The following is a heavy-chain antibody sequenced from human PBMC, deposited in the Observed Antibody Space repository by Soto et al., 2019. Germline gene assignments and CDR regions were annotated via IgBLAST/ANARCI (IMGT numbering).Heavy chain of an antibody. CDR2: IKEDGSEK. V-gene: IGHV3-7*03. CDR3: ARDKVVGPTTLDY. CDR1: GFTFSTYW. Sequence: PGGSLRLSCVVSGFTFSTYWMSWVRQAPGKGLEWVANIKEDGSEKYYLDSVKGRFTIYRDNAKNSLYLQMNSLRAEDTAVYYCARDKVVGPTTLDYWGQGTLVTSPQ. J-gene: IGHJ4*02. D-gene: IGHD1-26*01.